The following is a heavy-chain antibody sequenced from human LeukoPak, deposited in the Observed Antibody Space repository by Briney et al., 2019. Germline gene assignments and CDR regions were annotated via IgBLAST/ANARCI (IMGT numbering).Heavy chain of an antibody. D-gene: IGHD2-2*01. CDR3: ARRSNLGYCSSTSCYPQPIDY. Sequence: GGSLRLSCTASGFTFSSYSLTWVRQAPGKGLEWVANIKHDGSEKYYVDSVSGRVTISRDNAKNSLYLQMNSLRAEDTALYYCARRSNLGYCSSTSCYPQPIDYWGQGTLVTVSS. V-gene: IGHV3-7*03. J-gene: IGHJ4*02. CDR1: GFTFSSYS. CDR2: IKHDGSEK.